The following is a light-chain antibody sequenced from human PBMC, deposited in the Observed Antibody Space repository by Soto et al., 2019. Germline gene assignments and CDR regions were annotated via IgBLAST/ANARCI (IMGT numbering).Light chain of an antibody. CDR3: QQYGGSPLT. CDR1: QTIRSSH. CDR2: GAS. Sequence: EIVLTQSPGTLSLSPGERATLSCRASQTIRSSHLAWYHQKPGQAPRLLLYGASSRITCIPDRFRGSGSGTDFILTITRLAPEDFAVYYCQQYGGSPLTFGGGTKVAIK. J-gene: IGKJ4*01. V-gene: IGKV3-20*01.